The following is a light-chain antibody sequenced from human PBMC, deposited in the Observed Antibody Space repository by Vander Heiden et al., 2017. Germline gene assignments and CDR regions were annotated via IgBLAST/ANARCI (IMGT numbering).Light chain of an antibody. CDR3: QQYNSYPYVT. J-gene: IGKJ2*01. V-gene: IGKV1-5*03. CDR2: KAS. Sequence: DIQMTQSPSTLSASVGDRVTITCRASQSISSWLAWYQQKPGKAPKLLIYKASSLESGVPSRFSGSGYGTEFTLTISSRQPDDFAPYYCQQYNSYPYVTFGQGTKLEIK. CDR1: QSISSW.